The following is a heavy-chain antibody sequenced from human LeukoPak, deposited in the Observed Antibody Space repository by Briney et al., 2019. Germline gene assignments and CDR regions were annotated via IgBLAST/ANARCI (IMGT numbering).Heavy chain of an antibody. Sequence: GRSLRLSYAASGFTFSSYGMHWVRQAPGKGLEWVAVISYDGGNKYYADSVKGRFTISRDNSKNTLYLQMNSLRAEDTAVYYCAKDFNDCSSTSCLLYYYYYGMDVWGKGTTVTVSS. CDR1: GFTFSSYG. D-gene: IGHD2-2*01. V-gene: IGHV3-30*18. J-gene: IGHJ6*04. CDR3: AKDFNDCSSTSCLLYYYYYGMDV. CDR2: ISYDGGNK.